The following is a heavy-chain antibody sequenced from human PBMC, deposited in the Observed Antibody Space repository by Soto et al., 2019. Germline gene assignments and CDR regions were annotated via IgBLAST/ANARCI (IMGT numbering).Heavy chain of an antibody. CDR3: ATLRTETTKYFDY. CDR2: IKQDGSEK. Sequence: GGSLRLSCAASGFTFSSYWMSWVRQAPGKGLEWVANIKQDGSEKYYVDSVEGRFTISRDNAKNSLYLQMNSLRAEDTAVYYCATLRTETTKYFDYWGQGTLVTVSS. J-gene: IGHJ4*02. D-gene: IGHD1-7*01. CDR1: GFTFSSYW. V-gene: IGHV3-7*03.